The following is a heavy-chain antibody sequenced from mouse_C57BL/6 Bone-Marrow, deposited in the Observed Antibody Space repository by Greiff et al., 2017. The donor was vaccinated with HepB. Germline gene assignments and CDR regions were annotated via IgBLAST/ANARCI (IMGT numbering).Heavy chain of an antibody. V-gene: IGHV1-4*01. Sequence: QVHVKQSGAELARPGASVKMSCKASGYTFTSYTMHWVKQRPGQGLEWIGYINPSSGYTKYNQKFKDKATLTADKSSSTAYMQLSSLTSEDSAGYYCAFYDYDYFDYWGQGTTLTVSS. D-gene: IGHD2-4*01. CDR3: AFYDYDYFDY. CDR1: GYTFTSYT. CDR2: INPSSGYT. J-gene: IGHJ2*01.